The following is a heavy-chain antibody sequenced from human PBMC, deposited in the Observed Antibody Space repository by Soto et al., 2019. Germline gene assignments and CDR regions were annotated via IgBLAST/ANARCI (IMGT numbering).Heavy chain of an antibody. J-gene: IGHJ4*02. CDR3: AKSSGWTLGYFDY. Sequence: EVQLLESGGGLVQPGGSLRLSCAASGFTFSSYAMGWVRQAPGKGLEWVSAISGSGGSTYYADSVKGRFTISRDNSKNTLYLQMNSLRAEDTAVYYCAKSSGWTLGYFDYWGQGTLVTVSS. V-gene: IGHV3-23*01. CDR2: ISGSGGST. D-gene: IGHD6-19*01. CDR1: GFTFSSYA.